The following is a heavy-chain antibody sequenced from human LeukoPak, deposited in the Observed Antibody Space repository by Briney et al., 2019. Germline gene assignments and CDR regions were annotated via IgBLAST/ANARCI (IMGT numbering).Heavy chain of an antibody. Sequence: PGRTLRLSCAASGFTFNNAWMSWGREAPGNGLEWVGLIRSKTDGGTADYAAPVKGRFTVSRNDSENTTYLHMNRLKFEDTAVYYCAAVYWYFDLWGLGTLVSVSA. CDR2: IRSKTDGGTA. J-gene: IGHJ2*01. CDR3: AAVYWYFDL. CDR1: GFTFNNAW. V-gene: IGHV3-15*01.